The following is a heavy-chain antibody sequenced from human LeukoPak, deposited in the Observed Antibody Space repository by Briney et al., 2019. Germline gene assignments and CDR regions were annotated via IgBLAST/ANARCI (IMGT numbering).Heavy chain of an antibody. D-gene: IGHD2-15*01. CDR2: INHSGGT. CDR1: GASFTGYF. Sequence: SETLSLTCAVYGASFTGYFWSWFRQPPGKGLEWIGEINHSGGTNYNPSLKSRVTISLDTSNNQFSLKLSSVTAADTAVYYCARLLPLQGGDVWGQGTTVTVSS. CDR3: ARLLPLQGGDV. J-gene: IGHJ6*02. V-gene: IGHV4-34*01.